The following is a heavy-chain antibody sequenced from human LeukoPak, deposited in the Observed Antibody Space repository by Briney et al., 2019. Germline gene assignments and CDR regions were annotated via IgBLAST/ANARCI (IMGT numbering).Heavy chain of an antibody. CDR2: IRSGSTYI. CDR3: ARDGIFDY. CDR1: GFTFSTYS. Sequence: PGGSLRLSCAASGFTFSTYSMHWVRQAPGKGLEWVSSIRSGSTYINYADSVKGRFTISRDDAKKSLYLKMNSLRAEDTAVYYCARDGIFDYWGQGTLVTVSS. J-gene: IGHJ4*02. V-gene: IGHV3-21*01.